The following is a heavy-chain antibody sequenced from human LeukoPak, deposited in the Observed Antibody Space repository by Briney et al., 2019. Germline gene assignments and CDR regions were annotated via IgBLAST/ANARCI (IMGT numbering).Heavy chain of an antibody. Sequence: GGSLRLSRAASGFTFSSYAMHWVSQAPGKGLEWVAVISYERSNKSYAKAMKGRFTISRDNSKNTLYLQMNSLRAEDTVVYYCARDLPGYWGQGTLVTVSS. CDR2: ISYERSNK. J-gene: IGHJ4*02. V-gene: IGHV3-30*04. CDR3: ARDLPGY. CDR1: GFTFSSYA.